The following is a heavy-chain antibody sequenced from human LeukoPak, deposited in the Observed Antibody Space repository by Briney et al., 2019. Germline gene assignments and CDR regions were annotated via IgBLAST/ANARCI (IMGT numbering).Heavy chain of an antibody. CDR2: ISGSGGST. CDR1: GFTFSSYA. D-gene: IGHD2/OR15-2a*01. J-gene: IGHJ6*02. CDR3: ARAENRGPYYGMDV. V-gene: IGHV3-23*01. Sequence: GGSLRLSCAASGFTFSSYAMSWVRQAPGKGLEWVSAISGSGGSTYYADSVKGRSTISRDNSKNTLYLQMNSLRVEDTAVYYCARAENRGPYYGMDVWGRGTTVTVSS.